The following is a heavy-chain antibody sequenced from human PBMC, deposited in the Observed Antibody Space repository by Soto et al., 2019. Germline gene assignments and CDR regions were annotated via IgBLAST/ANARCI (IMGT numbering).Heavy chain of an antibody. V-gene: IGHV4-4*02. D-gene: IGHD3-10*01. Sequence: QVQLQEWGPGLVKPSGTLSLTCGVSGGSISSSNWWNWVRQPPGKGLEWIGEIYHSGSTNYNPSLKSRVTISVDKSKNQFSLKLSSVTAADTAVYYCARAGRGDIFYYYYGMDVWGQGTTVTVSS. J-gene: IGHJ6*02. CDR2: IYHSGST. CDR3: ARAGRGDIFYYYYGMDV. CDR1: GGSISSSNW.